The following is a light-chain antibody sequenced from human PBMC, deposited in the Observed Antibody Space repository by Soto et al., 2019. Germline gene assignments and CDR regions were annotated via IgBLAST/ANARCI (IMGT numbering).Light chain of an antibody. Sequence: EKVMTQSQAALSVSPGERATLSCRASQSVNSNLAWYQQKPGQAPRLLLYGASTRATGIPARFSGSASGTEFTLTISSLQSEDSAVYYCQQYNDWPLTFGGGTKGEVK. CDR1: QSVNSN. CDR2: GAS. CDR3: QQYNDWPLT. J-gene: IGKJ4*01. V-gene: IGKV3-15*01.